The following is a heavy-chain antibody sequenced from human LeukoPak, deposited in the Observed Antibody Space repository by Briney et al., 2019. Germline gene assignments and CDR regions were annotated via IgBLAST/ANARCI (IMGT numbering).Heavy chain of an antibody. D-gene: IGHD2-8*01. CDR1: GGSISSYY. CDR2: IYFTGST. Sequence: SETLSPTRTVSGGSISSYYWSWIRQPPGKGLEWIGYIYFTGSTNYNPSLKSRVTMSVDTSNNQFSLKLSSVTAADTAVYYCARRYCTDGVCYLVSWGQGTLVTVSS. V-gene: IGHV4-59*12. CDR3: ARRYCTDGVCYLVS. J-gene: IGHJ5*02.